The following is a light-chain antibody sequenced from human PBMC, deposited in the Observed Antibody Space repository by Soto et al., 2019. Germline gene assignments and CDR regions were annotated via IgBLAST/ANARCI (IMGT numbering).Light chain of an antibody. V-gene: IGKV4-1*01. CDR1: QSILYSSNNKNY. CDR3: QQYYSTPWT. J-gene: IGKJ1*01. Sequence: DIVMTQSPDSLAVSLGERATINCQSSQSILYSSNNKNYLAWYQQKPGQPPKPLIYWASTREPGVPDRFSGSGSRTDFTLTISSLQAEDVGVYYCQQYYSTPWTFGQGTKVEIK. CDR2: WAS.